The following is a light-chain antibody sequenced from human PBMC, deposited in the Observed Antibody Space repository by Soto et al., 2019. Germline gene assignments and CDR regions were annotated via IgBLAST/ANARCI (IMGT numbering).Light chain of an antibody. J-gene: IGLJ3*02. CDR2: DDI. Sequence: QSVLTQPRSVSGSLGQSVTISCTGTSSDVGAYDFVSWYQQNPGKAPRLIIFDDIKRPSGVPDRFSGSKSGNTASLTISGLQSEDEADYHCSSYAGSHTYEVFGGGTKVTVL. CDR3: SSYAGSHTYEV. CDR1: SSDVGAYDF. V-gene: IGLV2-11*01.